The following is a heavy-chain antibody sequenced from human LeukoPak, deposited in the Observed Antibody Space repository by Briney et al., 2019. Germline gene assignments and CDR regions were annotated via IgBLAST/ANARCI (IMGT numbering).Heavy chain of an antibody. V-gene: IGHV1-18*01. Sequence: EASVKVSCKASGYTFTSHGISWVRQAPGQGLEWMGWISGYNGDTNYAQKYQGRATMTTDTSTSTAFMELRDLRSDDTAVYYCARVRYRLAETYIDYWGQGTLVTVSS. CDR1: GYTFTSHG. J-gene: IGHJ4*02. CDR3: ARVRYRLAETYIDY. D-gene: IGHD3-16*01. CDR2: ISGYNGDT.